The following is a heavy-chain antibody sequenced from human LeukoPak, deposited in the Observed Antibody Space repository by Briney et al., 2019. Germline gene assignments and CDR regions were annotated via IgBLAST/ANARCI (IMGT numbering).Heavy chain of an antibody. CDR3: ARGTYDSSGYYWSY. Sequence: GGSLRLSCEMSRFTFSTSIIHWVRQAPGKGLEWVSYISSSSSYTNYADSVKGRFTISRDNAKNSLYLQMNSLRAEDTAVYYCARGTYDSSGYYWSYWGQGTLVTVSS. CDR2: ISSSSSYT. CDR1: RFTFSTSI. V-gene: IGHV3-21*05. D-gene: IGHD3-22*01. J-gene: IGHJ4*02.